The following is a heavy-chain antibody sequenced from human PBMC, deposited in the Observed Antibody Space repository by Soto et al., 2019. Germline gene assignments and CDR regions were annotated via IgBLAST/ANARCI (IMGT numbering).Heavy chain of an antibody. CDR2: ISGSDGNR. CDR3: ARWSYLEY. D-gene: IGHD3-3*01. V-gene: IGHV3-23*01. J-gene: IGHJ4*01. CDR1: GESFGTYG. Sequence: GGSRRLPCAASGESFGTYGLSCVYQAPGQGLVWVSTISGSDGNRFYADSVKGLFSISRDTSQSTLYVQMNSLRADDTVMYYCARWSYLEYWGHCTQVTFS.